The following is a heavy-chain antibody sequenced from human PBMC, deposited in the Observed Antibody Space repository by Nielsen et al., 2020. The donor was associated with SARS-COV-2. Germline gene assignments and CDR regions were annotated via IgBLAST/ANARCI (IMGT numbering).Heavy chain of an antibody. CDR3: ARDPYGGSLGGP. Sequence: ASVKVSCKASGGSFSSDGINWVRQATGQGLEWMGWMNPNSGNTGYAQKFQGRVTMTRNTSISTAYMELSSLRSEDTAVYYCARDPYGGSLGGPWGQGTLVTVSS. CDR2: MNPNSGNT. D-gene: IGHD5-12*01. V-gene: IGHV1-8*02. CDR1: GGSFSSDG. J-gene: IGHJ5*02.